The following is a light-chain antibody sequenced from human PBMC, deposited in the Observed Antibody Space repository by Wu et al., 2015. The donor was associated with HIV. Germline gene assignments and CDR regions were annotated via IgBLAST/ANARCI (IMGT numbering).Light chain of an antibody. Sequence: DIQMTQSPSSLSASVGDRVTITCRASQRIRSYLNWYQQKPGKAPKLLIYAASSLQSGVPSRFSGSGSGTDFTLTISCLQPEDFATYYCQQSYSTLFTFGPGTKVDIK. CDR3: QQSYSTLFT. CDR1: QRIRSY. CDR2: AAS. J-gene: IGKJ3*01. V-gene: IGKV1-39*01.